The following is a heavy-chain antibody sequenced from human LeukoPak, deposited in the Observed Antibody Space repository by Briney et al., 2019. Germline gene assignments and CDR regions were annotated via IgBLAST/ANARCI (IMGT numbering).Heavy chain of an antibody. CDR1: GGSISSGSYY. Sequence: SQTLSLTCTVSGGSISSGSYYWSWIRQPAGKGLEWIGRIYTSGSTNYNPSLKSRVTISADTSKNQFSLKLSSVTAADTAVYYCARSGLYCSGGSCYDIHNWFDPWGQGTLVTVSS. J-gene: IGHJ5*02. V-gene: IGHV4-61*02. CDR2: IYTSGST. CDR3: ARSGLYCSGGSCYDIHNWFDP. D-gene: IGHD2-15*01.